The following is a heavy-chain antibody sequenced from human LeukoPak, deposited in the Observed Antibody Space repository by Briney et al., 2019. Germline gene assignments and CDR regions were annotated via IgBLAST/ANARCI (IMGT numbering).Heavy chain of an antibody. Sequence: PGGSLRLSCVASGFTFSRDWMHWVRQAPGKGLAWVSRINSDGSSTSYADSVKGRFTISRDNVKNTLYLQMNSLRVEDTAVYYCARDSPQSSGGYCYFVYWGQGTLVTVSS. CDR1: GFTFSRDW. J-gene: IGHJ4*02. D-gene: IGHD2-15*01. V-gene: IGHV3-74*01. CDR3: ARDSPQSSGGYCYFVY. CDR2: INSDGSST.